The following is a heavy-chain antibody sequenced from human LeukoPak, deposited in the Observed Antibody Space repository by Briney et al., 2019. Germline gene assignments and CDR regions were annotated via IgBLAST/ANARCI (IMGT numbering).Heavy chain of an antibody. V-gene: IGHV4-61*01. Sequence: PSETLSLTCPVSGGSVSSGNYFWSWIRQPPGKGLEWIGYIYYSGSTKYNPSLQSRVTISVDTSKNQFSLRLSSVSAADTAVYYCARDLSGNYGMDVWGQGTTVTVSS. CDR2: IYYSGST. CDR3: ARDLSGNYGMDV. CDR1: GGSVSSGNYF. D-gene: IGHD3-16*02. J-gene: IGHJ6*02.